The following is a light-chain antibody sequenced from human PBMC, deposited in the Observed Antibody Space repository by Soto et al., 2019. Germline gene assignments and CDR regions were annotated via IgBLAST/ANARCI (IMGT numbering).Light chain of an antibody. CDR3: QKYDRAPFT. CDR1: QGISNY. Sequence: IQITHSPSSPSAYFGDRVTITCPASQGISNYLAWYQQKPGRLPKLLLFGASTLQSGVPARFSGSGSGTLFTLTINGLLPEDVATYYCQKYDRAPFTFGPGTKVDIK. J-gene: IGKJ3*01. CDR2: GAS. V-gene: IGKV1-27*01.